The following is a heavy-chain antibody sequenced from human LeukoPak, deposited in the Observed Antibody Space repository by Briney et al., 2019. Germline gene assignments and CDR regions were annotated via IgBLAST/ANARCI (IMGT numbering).Heavy chain of an antibody. CDR1: GGTFSSYA. CDR3: AREVDYGDTPYFDY. V-gene: IGHV1-69*06. Sequence: ASVKVSCKASGGTFSSYAISWVRQAPGQGLEWMGGIIPIFGTANYAQKFQGRVTITADKSTSTAYMELSSLRSEGTAVYYCAREVDYGDTPYFDYWGQGTLVTVSS. D-gene: IGHD4-17*01. J-gene: IGHJ4*02. CDR2: IIPIFGTA.